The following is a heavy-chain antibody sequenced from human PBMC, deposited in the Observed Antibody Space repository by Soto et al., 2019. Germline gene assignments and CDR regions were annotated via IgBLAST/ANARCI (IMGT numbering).Heavy chain of an antibody. J-gene: IGHJ6*02. CDR3: ARDQGDYDFWKYKYYYYGMDV. Sequence: GGSLRLSCAASGFTFSSYWMHWVRQAPGKGLVWVSRINSDGSSTSYADSVKGRFTISRDNAKNTLYLQMNSLRAEDMAVYYCARDQGDYDFWKYKYYYYGMDVWGQGTTVTVSS. V-gene: IGHV3-74*01. CDR1: GFTFSSYW. D-gene: IGHD3-3*01. CDR2: INSDGSST.